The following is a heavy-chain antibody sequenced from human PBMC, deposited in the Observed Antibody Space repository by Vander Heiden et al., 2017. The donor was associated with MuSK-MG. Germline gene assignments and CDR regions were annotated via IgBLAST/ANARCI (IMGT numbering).Heavy chain of an antibody. D-gene: IGHD3-10*01. V-gene: IGHV4-34*01. CDR3: ARRGPRITMVRGVNYYMDV. Sequence: QVQLQQWGAGLLKPSETLSLTCAVYGGSFSGYYWSWIRQPPGKGLEWIGEINHSGSTNYNPSLKSRVTISVDTSKNQFSLKLSSVTAADTAVYYCARRGPRITMVRGVNYYMDVWGKGTTVTVSS. CDR1: GGSFSGYY. CDR2: INHSGST. J-gene: IGHJ6*03.